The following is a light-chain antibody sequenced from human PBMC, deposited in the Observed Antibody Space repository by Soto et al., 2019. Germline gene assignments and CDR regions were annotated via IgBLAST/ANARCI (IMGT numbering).Light chain of an antibody. Sequence: DIVMTQSPATLSLSPGESATLSCRASQSVNSNLAWYRQKTGQAPRILIYGESTRATGIPDRFSGSGSGTELSLTISRLQSEDFAVYYCQQYNDWPITFGQGTRLEIK. CDR1: QSVNSN. J-gene: IGKJ5*01. CDR2: GES. CDR3: QQYNDWPIT. V-gene: IGKV3-15*01.